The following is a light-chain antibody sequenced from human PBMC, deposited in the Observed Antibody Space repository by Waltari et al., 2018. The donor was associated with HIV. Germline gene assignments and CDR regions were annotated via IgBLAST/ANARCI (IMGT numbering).Light chain of an antibody. V-gene: IGLV2-14*03. CDR3: SSYTSSTTYV. CDR2: PVS. Sequence: QSALTQPASVSGSPGQSITISCTGPSNDVGSSNHFSWHHQHPGEAPNLRIHPVSKRPSGISNRFSGSKSGNTASLTISGLQTEDEADYYCSSYTSSTTYVFGTGTRVTVL. J-gene: IGLJ1*01. CDR1: SNDVGSSNH.